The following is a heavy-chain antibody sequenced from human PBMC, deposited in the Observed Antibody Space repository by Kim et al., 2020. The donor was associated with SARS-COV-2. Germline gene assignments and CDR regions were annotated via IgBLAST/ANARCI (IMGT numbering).Heavy chain of an antibody. D-gene: IGHD5-12*01. CDR2: LYYSGST. V-gene: IGHV4-39*01. CDR3: ARRVATDNYYNYYGMDV. CDR1: GGSISSNSYY. Sequence: SETLSLTCTVSGGSISSNSYYWGWIRQPPGKGLEWIGSLYYSGSTNYNPSLKSRVTISVDTSKNQFSLKVSSVTAADTAVYYCARRVATDNYYNYYGMDVWGQGTMVTVSS. J-gene: IGHJ6*02.